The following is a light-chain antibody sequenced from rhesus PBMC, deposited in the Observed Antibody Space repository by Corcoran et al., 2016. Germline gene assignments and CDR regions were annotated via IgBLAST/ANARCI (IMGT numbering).Light chain of an antibody. CDR2: GAS. CDR3: QQSSNLWT. V-gene: IGKV3-24*04. Sequence: ETVVTQSPATLSLSPGERATLSCRASQSVGSYLAWYQQKPGQAPRLLIYGASRGATGIPDRFSGSGSGTDFTLTISSLEPEDVGVYYCQQSSNLWTFGQGTKVEIK. J-gene: IGKJ1*01. CDR1: QSVGSY.